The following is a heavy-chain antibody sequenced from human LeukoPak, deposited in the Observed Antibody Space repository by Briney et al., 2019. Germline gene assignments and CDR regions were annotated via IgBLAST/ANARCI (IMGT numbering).Heavy chain of an antibody. CDR2: INHSGGT. CDR1: GGSFSGYY. Sequence: ASETLSLTCAVYGGSFSGYYWSWIRQPPGKGLEWIGEINHSGGTNYNPSLKSRVTISVDTSKNQFSLKLSSVTAADTAVYYCARGVTVTTRDYGMDVWGQGTTVTVSS. V-gene: IGHV4-34*01. D-gene: IGHD4-17*01. J-gene: IGHJ6*02. CDR3: ARGVTVTTRDYGMDV.